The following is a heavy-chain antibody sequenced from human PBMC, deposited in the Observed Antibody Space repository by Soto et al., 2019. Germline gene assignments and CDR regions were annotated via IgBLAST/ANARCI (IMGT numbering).Heavy chain of an antibody. V-gene: IGHV3-7*01. CDR3: ARDEGMLTFDY. Sequence: EVQLVESGGGLVHPGGSLGLSCAASGFTFSDYWMNWVRQTPGKRLEWVASIKYDGREKNYVDSVKGRFTISRDNAKNSLYLQMNSLRAEDTAVYYCARDEGMLTFDYWGQGTLVTVSS. J-gene: IGHJ4*02. CDR1: GFTFSDYW. CDR2: IKYDGREK. D-gene: IGHD2-8*01.